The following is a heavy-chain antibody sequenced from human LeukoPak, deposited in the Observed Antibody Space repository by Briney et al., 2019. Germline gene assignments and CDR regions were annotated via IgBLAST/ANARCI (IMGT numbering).Heavy chain of an antibody. D-gene: IGHD2-15*01. CDR1: GFTFSNYW. V-gene: IGHV3-7*05. J-gene: IGHJ4*02. Sequence: GGSLRLSCAASGFTFSNYWMTWVRQAPGKGLEWVANIKQDGSEKYYVDSVKGRFTISRDNAKNSLYLQMNSLRAEDTALYYCAREDQPRGTFDYWGQGILVTASS. CDR2: IKQDGSEK. CDR3: AREDQPRGTFDY.